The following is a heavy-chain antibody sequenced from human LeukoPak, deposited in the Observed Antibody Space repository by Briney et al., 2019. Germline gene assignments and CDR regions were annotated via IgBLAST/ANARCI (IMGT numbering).Heavy chain of an antibody. CDR2: INPGDSDT. CDR3: ARHPDCTRTSCYVDYYGMDV. V-gene: IGHV5-51*01. CDR1: GYRFTSYW. J-gene: IGHJ6*02. Sequence: GESLKISCKGSGYRFTSYWVGWVRQMPGKGLEWMGIINPGDSDTRYSPSFQGQVTISADKSISTAYLQWSSLKASDTAMYYCARHPDCTRTSCYVDYYGMDVWGQGTTVTVSS. D-gene: IGHD2-2*01.